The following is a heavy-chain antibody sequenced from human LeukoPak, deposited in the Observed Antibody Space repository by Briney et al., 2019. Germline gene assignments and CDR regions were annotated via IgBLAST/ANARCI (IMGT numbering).Heavy chain of an antibody. Sequence: ASVKVSCKASGYTFTSYGISWVRQAPGQGLEWMGWISAYNGNPNYAQKLQGRVTMTTDTSTSTAYMELRSLRSDDTAVYYCARGPNRDVLLWFGESQNWFDPWGQGTLVTVSS. CDR1: GYTFTSYG. V-gene: IGHV1-18*01. D-gene: IGHD3-10*01. CDR3: ARGPNRDVLLWFGESQNWFDP. J-gene: IGHJ5*02. CDR2: ISAYNGNP.